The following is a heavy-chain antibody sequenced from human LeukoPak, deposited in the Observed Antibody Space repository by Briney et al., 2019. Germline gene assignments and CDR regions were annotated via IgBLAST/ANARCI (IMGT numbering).Heavy chain of an antibody. CDR3: AFNGGDSDYGDYANAFDI. CDR2: ISGSGGST. J-gene: IGHJ3*02. D-gene: IGHD4-17*01. V-gene: IGHV3-23*01. Sequence: GGSLRLSCAASGFTFSSYAMSWVRQAPGKGLEWVSAISGSGGSTYYADSVKGRFTISRDNSKNTLYLQMNSLRAEDTAVYYCAFNGGDSDYGDYANAFDIRGQGTMVTVSS. CDR1: GFTFSSYA.